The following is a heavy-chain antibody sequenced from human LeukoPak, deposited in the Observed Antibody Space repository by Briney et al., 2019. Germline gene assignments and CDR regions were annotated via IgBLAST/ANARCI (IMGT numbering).Heavy chain of an antibody. Sequence: SETLSLTCTVSGGPPTSYNRIWIRQPPGKSPECLAYIYNSGSTNYNPSLKSRVTILIAPSKNHFSLKLSSVTAADTAVYYCARVNEDGGRASDIWGQGTLVTVSS. J-gene: IGHJ3*02. V-gene: IGHV4-59*12. CDR2: IYNSGST. D-gene: IGHD3-16*01. CDR1: GGPPTSYN. CDR3: ARVNEDGGRASDI.